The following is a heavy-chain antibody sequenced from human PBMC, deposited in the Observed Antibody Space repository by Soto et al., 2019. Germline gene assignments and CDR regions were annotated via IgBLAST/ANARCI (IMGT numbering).Heavy chain of an antibody. CDR2: MYYSGST. CDR1: GGSISRSSYY. J-gene: IGHJ5*02. CDR3: SRRAPEGFDP. V-gene: IGHV4-39*01. Sequence: PSETLSLTCNVSGGSISRSSYYWVWIRQPPGKGLEWIGSMYYSGSTYYNPSLKSRVTISIDTPENQLSLKLTSVTAADAAVYYCSRRAPEGFDPWGQGTLVTVSS.